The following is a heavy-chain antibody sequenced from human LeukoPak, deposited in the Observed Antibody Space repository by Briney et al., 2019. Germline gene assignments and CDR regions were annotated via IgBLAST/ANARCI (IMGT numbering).Heavy chain of an antibody. V-gene: IGHV4-4*02. CDR2: TFHSGST. CDR1: GGSISSSNW. Sequence: PSETLSLTCAVSGGSISSSNWWSWVRQSPGKGLEWIGETFHSGSTNYNPSFKSRVTVSVDKSKNHFSLKVTSMTAADTAIYYCARGAVAATGHWFDPWGQGTLVIVSS. D-gene: IGHD6-19*01. CDR3: ARGAVAATGHWFDP. J-gene: IGHJ5*02.